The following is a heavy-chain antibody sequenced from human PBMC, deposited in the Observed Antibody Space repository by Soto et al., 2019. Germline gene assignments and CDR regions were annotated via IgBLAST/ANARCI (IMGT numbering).Heavy chain of an antibody. J-gene: IGHJ4*02. CDR1: GITFKSAW. CDR2: MKSLADGGTT. Sequence: EVQLVETGGGLVKPGESLRLSCTAFGITFKSAWMSWARQAPGKGLEWVGRMKSLADGGTTDYAASVKNRFTISRDPSKNILYLQMNDLKTDDTAVYFCTTDRGVASRPIFDFWGQGVQVTVSS. CDR3: TTDRGVASRPIFDF. V-gene: IGHV3-15*01. D-gene: IGHD3-10*01.